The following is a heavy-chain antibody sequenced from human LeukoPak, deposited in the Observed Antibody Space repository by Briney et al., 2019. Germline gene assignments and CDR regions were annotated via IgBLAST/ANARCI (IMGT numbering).Heavy chain of an antibody. CDR3: AKVGNGLDY. D-gene: IGHD1-14*01. J-gene: IGHJ4*02. CDR1: GFTFSSYW. Sequence: GGSLRLSCGASGFTFSSYWMHWVRQAPGKGLVWVSRINSDGSSTSYADSVKGRFTISRDNAKNTVYLQMNSLRAEDTAVYYCAKVGNGLDYWGQGTLVTVSS. CDR2: INSDGSST. V-gene: IGHV3-74*01.